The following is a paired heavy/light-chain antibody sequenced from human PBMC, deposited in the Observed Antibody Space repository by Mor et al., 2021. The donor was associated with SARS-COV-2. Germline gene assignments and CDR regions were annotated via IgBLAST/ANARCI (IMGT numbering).Heavy chain of an antibody. J-gene: IGHJ6*02. CDR1: GYTFTGYY. CDR2: INPNSGGT. CDR3: ARVGYGSGSYYPPNGDYYYGMDV. V-gene: IGHV1-2*04. D-gene: IGHD3-10*01. Sequence: QVQLVQSGAEVKKPGASVKVSCKASGYTFTGYYMHWVRQAPGQGLEWMGWINPNSGGTNYAQKFQGWVTMTRDTSISTAYMELSRLRSDDTAVYYCARVGYGSGSYYPPNGDYYYGMDVWGQGTTVTVSS.
Light chain of an antibody. V-gene: IGKV3-20*01. CDR3: QQYGSS. CDR1: QSVSSSY. Sequence: EIVLTQSPGTLSLSPGERATLSCRASQSVSSSYLAWYQQKPGQAPRLLIYGASSRATGIPDRFSGSGSGTDFTLTISRLEPEDFAVYYCQQYGSSFGQGTKLEIK. CDR2: GAS. J-gene: IGKJ2*01.